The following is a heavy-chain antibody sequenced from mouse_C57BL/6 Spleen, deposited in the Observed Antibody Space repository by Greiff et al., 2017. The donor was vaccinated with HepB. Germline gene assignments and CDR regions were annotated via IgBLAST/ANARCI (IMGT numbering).Heavy chain of an antibody. CDR2: FYPGSGSI. D-gene: IGHD2-3*01. CDR3: ARHEEGEDDGYYDAMDY. V-gene: IGHV1-62-2*01. Sequence: QVQLQQSGAELVKPGASVKLSCKASGYTFTEYTIHWVKQRSGQGLEWIGWFYPGSGSIKYNEKFKDKATLTADKSSSTVYMELSRLTSEDSAVYFCARHEEGEDDGYYDAMDYWGQGTSVTVSS. CDR1: GYTFTEYT. J-gene: IGHJ4*01.